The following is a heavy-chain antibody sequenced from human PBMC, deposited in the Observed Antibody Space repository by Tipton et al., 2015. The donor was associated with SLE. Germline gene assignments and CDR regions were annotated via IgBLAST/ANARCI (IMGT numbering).Heavy chain of an antibody. CDR1: GASISDINYS. Sequence: GLVKPSETLSLTCNVYGASISDINYSWGWGWVRQSPGKGLEWIATFYYSGSTYYNPSLKSRVTISVDTSKNQFSLKLSSVTAADTAVYYCARVRNLLDYWGQGTLVTVSS. CDR3: ARVRNLLDY. CDR2: FYYSGST. V-gene: IGHV4-39*07. D-gene: IGHD1-14*01. J-gene: IGHJ4*02.